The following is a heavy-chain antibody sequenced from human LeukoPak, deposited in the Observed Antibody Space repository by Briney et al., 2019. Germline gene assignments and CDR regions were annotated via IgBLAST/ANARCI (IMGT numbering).Heavy chain of an antibody. J-gene: IGHJ5*02. CDR2: IYYSGST. CDR1: GGSISSYY. D-gene: IGHD6-13*01. V-gene: IGHV4-59*08. Sequence: SETLSLTCTVSGGSISSYYWSWLRQPPGKGPEWLGYIYYSGSTNYNPSLKSRVTISVDTSKNQFSLKLSSVTAADTAVYYCARRRAAAGMGWFDPWGQGTLVTVSS. CDR3: ARRRAAAGMGWFDP.